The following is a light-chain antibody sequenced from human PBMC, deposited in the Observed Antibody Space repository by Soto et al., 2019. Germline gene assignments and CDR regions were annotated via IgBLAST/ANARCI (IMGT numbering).Light chain of an antibody. CDR3: QQYGSSPKT. V-gene: IGKV3-20*01. Sequence: EIVLTHSPGTLALSPWERAALSCRASQSVSSSYLAWYQQKPGQAPRLLIYAASSRATGIPDRFSGSGSGTDFTLTISRLEPEDFAVYYCQQYGSSPKTFGQGTKVDIK. J-gene: IGKJ1*01. CDR1: QSVSSSY. CDR2: AAS.